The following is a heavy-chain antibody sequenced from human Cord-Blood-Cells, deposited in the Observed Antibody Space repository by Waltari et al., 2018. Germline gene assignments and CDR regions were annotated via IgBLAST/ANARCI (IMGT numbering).Heavy chain of an antibody. D-gene: IGHD2-2*01. CDR1: GGTFSSYA. CDR3: ARDPQYCSSTSCKDWYFDL. J-gene: IGHJ2*01. V-gene: IGHV1-69*01. Sequence: QVQLVQSGAAVKKPGSSVKVSCKASGGTFSSYAISWVRQAPGQGLEWMGGIIPIFGTANYAQKFQGRVTITADESTSTAYMELSSLRSEDTAVYYCARDPQYCSSTSCKDWYFDLWGRGTLVTVSS. CDR2: IIPIFGTA.